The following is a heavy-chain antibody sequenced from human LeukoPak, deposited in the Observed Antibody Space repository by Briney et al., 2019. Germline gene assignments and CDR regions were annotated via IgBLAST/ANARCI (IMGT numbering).Heavy chain of an antibody. V-gene: IGHV3-23*01. Sequence: GGSLRLSCAASGFTFSSYAMSWVPQAPGKGLEWVSALSGSGGNTYYADSVRGRFTISRDNSKNTLYLQMNSLRAEDTAVYYCAKDRRSRVTMIVVVIGFGDYWGQGTLVTVSS. CDR1: GFTFSSYA. CDR2: LSGSGGNT. CDR3: AKDRRSRVTMIVVVIGFGDY. J-gene: IGHJ4*02. D-gene: IGHD3-22*01.